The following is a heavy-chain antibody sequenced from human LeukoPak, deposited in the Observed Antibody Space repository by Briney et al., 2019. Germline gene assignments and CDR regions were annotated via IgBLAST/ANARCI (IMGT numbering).Heavy chain of an antibody. CDR2: ITPYNANT. J-gene: IGHJ4*02. D-gene: IGHD3-22*01. Sequence: ASVKVSCKASGYTFTNYGINWVRQAPGQALEWVGWITPYNANTNYPQKLQGRVTMTTDTSTSTAYMELRSLRPDDTAMYYCARRGIYYYDSSGRANYYFDYWGQGTLVTVSS. CDR1: GYTFTNYG. V-gene: IGHV1-18*01. CDR3: ARRGIYYYDSSGRANYYFDY.